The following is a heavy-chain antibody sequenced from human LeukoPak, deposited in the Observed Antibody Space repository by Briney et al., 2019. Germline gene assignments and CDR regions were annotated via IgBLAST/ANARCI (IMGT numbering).Heavy chain of an antibody. CDR1: GFSFSSYA. V-gene: IGHV3-23*01. CDR3: TKIGRAASWDNWLES. CDR2: ISGSGDST. J-gene: IGHJ5*01. D-gene: IGHD6-13*01. Sequence: PGGSLRLSCAASGFSFSSYAIHWVRQAPGKGLEWVSAISGSGDSTYYPDAVKGRFTISRDNSKNTLYLQMGSLRVEDTAVYYCTKIGRAASWDNWLESWGQGTLVTVSS.